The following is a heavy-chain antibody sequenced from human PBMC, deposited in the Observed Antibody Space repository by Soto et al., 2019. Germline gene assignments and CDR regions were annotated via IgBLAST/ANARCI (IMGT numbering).Heavy chain of an antibody. CDR2: IYYRGGT. CDR3: ARFAKEENPKLESWYAFAF. V-gene: IGHV4-31*01. CDR1: GGSIRSGGYF. D-gene: IGHD6-13*01. J-gene: IGHJ4*02. Sequence: VQLQESGPGLVKPSQTLSLTCTVSGGSIRSGGYFWSWVRQHPGNGLEWIGHIYYRGGTSYNPYFVSLVAMSLDTCMNDFTLKVNSVTAADTAIYYCARFAKEENPKLESWYAFAFWGRGTLVTVSS.